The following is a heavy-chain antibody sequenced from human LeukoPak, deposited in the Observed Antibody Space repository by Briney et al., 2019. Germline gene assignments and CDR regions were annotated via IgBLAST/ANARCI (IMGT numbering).Heavy chain of an antibody. V-gene: IGHV4-34*01. J-gene: IGHJ4*02. D-gene: IGHD3-10*01. CDR2: INHSGST. CDR1: GGSFSGYY. CDR3: ARVSMVRGVKPLDY. Sequence: PSETLSLTCAVYGGSFSGYYWSWIRQPPGKGLEWIGEINHSGSTNYNPSLKSRVTISVDTSKNQFSLKLNSVTAADTAVYYCARVSMVRGVKPLDYWGQGTLVTVSS.